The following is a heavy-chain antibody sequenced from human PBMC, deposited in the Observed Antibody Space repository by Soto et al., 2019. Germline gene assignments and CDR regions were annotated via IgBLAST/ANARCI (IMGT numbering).Heavy chain of an antibody. CDR2: INHSGST. D-gene: IGHD2-15*01. Sequence: PSETLSLTCAVYGGSFSGYYWSWIRQPPGKGLEWIGEINHSGSTNYNPSLKSRVTISVDTSKNQFSLKLSSVTAADTAVYYCARDERYCSGGSCYSDFDYWGQGTPVTVSS. V-gene: IGHV4-34*01. CDR1: GGSFSGYY. CDR3: ARDERYCSGGSCYSDFDY. J-gene: IGHJ4*02.